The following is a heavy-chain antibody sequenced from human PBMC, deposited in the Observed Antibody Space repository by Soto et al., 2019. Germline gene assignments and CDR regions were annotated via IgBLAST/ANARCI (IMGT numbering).Heavy chain of an antibody. CDR1: GGSISSSSYY. CDR2: IYYSGST. Sequence: QLQLQESGPGLVKPSETLSLTCTVSGGSISSSSYYWGWIRQPPGKGLEWIGSIYYSGSTYYNPSLKSRVTISVDTSKNQFSLKLSSVTAADTAVYYCARHPEFPSIAVAGRAHFDYWGQGTLVTVSS. CDR3: ARHPEFPSIAVAGRAHFDY. J-gene: IGHJ4*02. D-gene: IGHD6-19*01. V-gene: IGHV4-39*01.